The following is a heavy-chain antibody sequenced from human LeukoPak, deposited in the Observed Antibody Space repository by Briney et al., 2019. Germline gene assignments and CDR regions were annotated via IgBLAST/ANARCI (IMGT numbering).Heavy chain of an antibody. V-gene: IGHV3-20*01. CDR3: ARDRGYCSSTSCSYYMDV. Sequence: GGSLRLSCAASGFTFDDYGMSWVRQAPGKGLEWVSGINWNGGSTGCADSVKGRFTISRDNAKNSLYLQMNSLRAEDTALYHCARDRGYCSSTSCSYYMDVWGKGTTVTISS. D-gene: IGHD2-2*01. CDR1: GFTFDDYG. J-gene: IGHJ6*03. CDR2: INWNGGST.